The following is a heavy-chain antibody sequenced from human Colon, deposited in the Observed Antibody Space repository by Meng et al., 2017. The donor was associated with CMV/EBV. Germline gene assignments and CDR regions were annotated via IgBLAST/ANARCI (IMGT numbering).Heavy chain of an antibody. Sequence: SETLSLTCTVSGGSISTYYWSWIRQPPGKGLEWIGYIFYSGSTTYNPSPKSRVTMSVDTSNNQFSLRLSSVTAADTAVYYCARSIVAASPFDSWGQGTLVTVSS. CDR1: GGSISTYY. V-gene: IGHV4-59*01. J-gene: IGHJ4*02. CDR2: IFYSGST. CDR3: ARSIVAASPFDS. D-gene: IGHD1-26*01.